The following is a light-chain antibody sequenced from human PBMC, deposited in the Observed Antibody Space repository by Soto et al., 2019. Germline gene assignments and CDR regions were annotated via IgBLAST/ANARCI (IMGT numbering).Light chain of an antibody. V-gene: IGKV1-5*01. CDR1: QSIITW. CDR2: HVS. Sequence: IEMTQAPSALSASVGDRVTITCRASQSIITWLAWYQQKPGKAPKLLIYHVSNLQSGVPSRFSGSGSETEFTLTIGSLQPDDSAIYHCQQYSTPSTFGQGTKVDI. J-gene: IGKJ2*01. CDR3: QQYSTPST.